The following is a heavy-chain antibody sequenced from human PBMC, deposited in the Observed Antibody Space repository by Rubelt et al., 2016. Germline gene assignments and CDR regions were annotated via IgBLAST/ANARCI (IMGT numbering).Heavy chain of an antibody. CDR3: ARYRQLED. D-gene: IGHD1-1*01. Sequence: EVQLVESGGGLIQPGGSLSLSCAASGFTFSSSSMNWVRQAPGKGLEWVASIKEDGSDQYYVDSVKGRFTIARENAQNSLHLKMDSLRTEDTAVYYCARYRQLEDWGQGTLVTVSS. CDR2: IKEDGSDQ. CDR1: GFTFSSSS. V-gene: IGHV3-7*01. J-gene: IGHJ1*01.